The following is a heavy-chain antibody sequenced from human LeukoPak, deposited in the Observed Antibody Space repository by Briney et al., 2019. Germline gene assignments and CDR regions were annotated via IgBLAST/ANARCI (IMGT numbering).Heavy chain of an antibody. J-gene: IGHJ4*02. CDR1: GGSITNYY. D-gene: IGHD3-10*01. V-gene: IGHV4-59*08. CDR3: AATMVRGVDTHFDY. CDR2: VYYSGNT. Sequence: ETESLTCTVSGGSITNYYWSWIRQPPGKGLEWIGYVYYSGNTNYNPSLKSRVTISVDTSNNQFSLKLSSVTAADTAVYYCAATMVRGVDTHFDYWGQGTLVTVSS.